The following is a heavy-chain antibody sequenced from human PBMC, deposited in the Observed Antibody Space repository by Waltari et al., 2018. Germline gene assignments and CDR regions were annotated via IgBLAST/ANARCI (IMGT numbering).Heavy chain of an antibody. Sequence: QVQLVQSGAEVKKPGASVKVSCKASGYTFTGYYMNWVRQAPGQGLEWMGRINPNSGGTNYAQKFQGRVTMTRDTSISTAYMELSRLRSDDTAVYYCARDRGSGWSIDAFDIWGQGTMVTVSS. CDR2: INPNSGGT. D-gene: IGHD6-19*01. CDR3: ARDRGSGWSIDAFDI. CDR1: GYTFTGYY. V-gene: IGHV1-2*06. J-gene: IGHJ3*02.